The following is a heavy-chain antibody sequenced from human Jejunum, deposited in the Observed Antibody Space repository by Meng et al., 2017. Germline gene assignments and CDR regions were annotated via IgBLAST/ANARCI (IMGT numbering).Heavy chain of an antibody. J-gene: IGHJ4*02. V-gene: IGHV3-23*01. CDR2: VSGSGGSV. D-gene: IGHD3-22*01. CDR1: GFTFDAYA. CDR3: ARAYYFGSSGYYSDY. Sequence: GESLKISCAVSGFTFDAYAMSWVRQAPGKGLEWVSGVSGSGGSVYYADSVEGRFTISRDNAKKTVYLQMNSLRGDDSAVYFCARAYYFGSSGYYSDYGGQRTLVTVSS.